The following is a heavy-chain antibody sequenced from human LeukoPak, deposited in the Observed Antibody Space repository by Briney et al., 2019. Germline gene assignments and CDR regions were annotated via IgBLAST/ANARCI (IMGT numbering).Heavy chain of an antibody. D-gene: IGHD3-3*01. CDR3: AKAGFRGRGFGVVNYYYYMDV. Sequence: GGSLRLSCAASGFTFSSYGMHWVRQAPGKGLEWVAFIRYDGSNKYYADSVKGRFTISRDNSKNTLYLQMNSLRAEDTAVYYCAKAGFRGRGFGVVNYYYYMDVWGKGTTVTVSS. J-gene: IGHJ6*03. CDR1: GFTFSSYG. CDR2: IRYDGSNK. V-gene: IGHV3-30*02.